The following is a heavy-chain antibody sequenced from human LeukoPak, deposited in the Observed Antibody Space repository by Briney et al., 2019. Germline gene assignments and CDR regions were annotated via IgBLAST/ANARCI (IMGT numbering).Heavy chain of an antibody. Sequence: GGSLRLSCAASGFTFSSYGMHWVRQAPGKGLEWVAVISYDGSNKYYADSVKGRFTISRDNSKNTLYLQMNSLRAEDTAVYYCAKAGGLVEPWALLNALVYWGQGTLVTVSS. V-gene: IGHV3-30*18. CDR1: GFTFSSYG. D-gene: IGHD1-26*01. CDR3: AKAGGLVEPWALLNALVY. J-gene: IGHJ4*02. CDR2: ISYDGSNK.